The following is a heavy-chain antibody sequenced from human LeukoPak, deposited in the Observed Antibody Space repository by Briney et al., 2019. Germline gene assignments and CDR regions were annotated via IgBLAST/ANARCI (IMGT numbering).Heavy chain of an antibody. CDR3: ARAVRIANYYYYMDV. D-gene: IGHD3-10*02. Sequence: SETLSLTCTVSGGSVTNYYWNWIRQPPGKGLEWIGYIYYSGSTNYNPSLKSRVTISVDTSKNQFSLKLSSVTAADTAVYYCARAVRIANYYYYMDVWGKGTTVIISS. CDR2: IYYSGST. CDR1: GGSVTNYY. J-gene: IGHJ6*03. V-gene: IGHV4-59*02.